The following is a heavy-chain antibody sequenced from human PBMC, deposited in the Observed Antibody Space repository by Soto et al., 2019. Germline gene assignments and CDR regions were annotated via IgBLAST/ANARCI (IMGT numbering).Heavy chain of an antibody. J-gene: IGHJ4*02. CDR2: IIPIFGTA. CDR1: GGTFRSYA. D-gene: IGHD4-17*01. V-gene: IGHV1-69*01. CDR3: ARGPPLTLTTLSPYYFDY. Sequence: QVQLVQSGAEVQKPGSSVKVSCKASGGTFRSYAISWVRQAPGQGLEWMGGIIPIFGTANYAQKFQGRVTITADESTSTAYMELSSLRSEDTAVYYRARGPPLTLTTLSPYYFDYWVQGTLVTVSS.